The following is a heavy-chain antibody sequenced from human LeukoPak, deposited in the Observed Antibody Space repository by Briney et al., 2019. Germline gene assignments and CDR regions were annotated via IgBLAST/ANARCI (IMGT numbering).Heavy chain of an antibody. CDR1: GFTFRSYW. CDR2: INQGGSVQ. CDR3: ARVEYSGWNLVY. V-gene: IGHV3-7*01. Sequence: GGSLRLSCAAYGFTFRSYWMRWVRQAPGKGLEWVANINQGGSVQYYMDSVKGRFTISRDDAKNSLYVQMNSLRDEDTAVYYCARVEYSGWNLVYWGQGTLVTVSS. J-gene: IGHJ4*02. D-gene: IGHD5-12*01.